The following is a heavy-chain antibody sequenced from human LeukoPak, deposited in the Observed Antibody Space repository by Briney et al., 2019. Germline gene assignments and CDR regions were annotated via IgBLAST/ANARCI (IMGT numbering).Heavy chain of an antibody. D-gene: IGHD4-17*01. Sequence: GGSLRLSCAASGFTFSSYGMHWARQAPGKGLEWVAVISYDGSNKYYADSVKGRFTISRDNSKNTLYLQMNSLRAEDTAVYYCAKDNSYGDYAYFDYWGQGTLVTGSS. CDR3: AKDNSYGDYAYFDY. CDR1: GFTFSSYG. J-gene: IGHJ4*02. CDR2: ISYDGSNK. V-gene: IGHV3-30*18.